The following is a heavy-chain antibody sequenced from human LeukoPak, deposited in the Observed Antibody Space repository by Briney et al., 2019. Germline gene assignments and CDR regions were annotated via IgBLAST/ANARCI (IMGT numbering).Heavy chain of an antibody. V-gene: IGHV1-46*01. J-gene: IGHJ4*02. D-gene: IGHD2-15*01. CDR3: ARDKCSGGSCYPIDY. CDR1: GYTFTSYY. CDR2: INPSGGST. Sequence: ASVKVSCKASGYTFTSYYMCWVRQAPGQGLEWMGIINPSGGSTSYAQKFQGRVTMTRDTSTSTVYMELSSLRSEDTAVYYCARDKCSGGSCYPIDYWGQGTLVTVSS.